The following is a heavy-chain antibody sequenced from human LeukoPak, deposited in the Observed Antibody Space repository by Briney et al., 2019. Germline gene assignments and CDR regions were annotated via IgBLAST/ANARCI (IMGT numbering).Heavy chain of an antibody. J-gene: IGHJ4*02. Sequence: PGGSLRLSCEASGFTVSSNYMSWVRQAPGKGLEWVSVIYSGGSTYYADSVKGRFTISRDNSKNTLYLQMNSLTAADTALYYCAKDRAGRVPSYYFDSWGQGTLVTVSS. CDR1: GFTVSSNY. D-gene: IGHD2-15*01. CDR2: IYSGGST. V-gene: IGHV3-66*01. CDR3: AKDRAGRVPSYYFDS.